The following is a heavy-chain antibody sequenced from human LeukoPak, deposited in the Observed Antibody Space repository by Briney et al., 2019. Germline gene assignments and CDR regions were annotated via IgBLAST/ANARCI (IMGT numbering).Heavy chain of an antibody. CDR2: ISYDGSNK. V-gene: IGHV3-30*03. D-gene: IGHD2-15*01. J-gene: IGHJ5*02. CDR1: GFTFSSYG. Sequence: GGSLRLSCAASGFTFSSYGMHWVRQAPGKGLEWVAGISYDGSNKYYVDSVKGRFTISRDNSKNTLYLQVNSLGAEDTAVYYCARGIGYCSDFSCHLDPWGQGTLVTVSS. CDR3: ARGIGYCSDFSCHLDP.